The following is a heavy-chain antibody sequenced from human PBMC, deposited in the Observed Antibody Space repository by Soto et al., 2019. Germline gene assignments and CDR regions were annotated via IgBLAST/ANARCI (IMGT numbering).Heavy chain of an antibody. CDR1: GGSISSSSYY. V-gene: IGHV4-39*01. Sequence: SETLSLTCTVSGGSISSSSYYWGWIRQPPGKGLEWIGSIYYSGSTYYNPSLKSRVTISVDTSKNQFSLKLSSVTAADTAVYYCARQVGTPALRGYSGYAAYTWGQGTLVTVSS. D-gene: IGHD5-12*01. CDR3: ARQVGTPALRGYSGYAAYT. CDR2: IYYSGST. J-gene: IGHJ5*02.